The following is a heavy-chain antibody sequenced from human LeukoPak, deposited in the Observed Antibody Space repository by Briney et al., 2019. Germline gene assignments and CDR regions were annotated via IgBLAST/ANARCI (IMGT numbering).Heavy chain of an antibody. D-gene: IGHD2-2*01. CDR2: ISAYNGNT. CDR3: ARGRGYCSSISCLPEGY. Sequence: PGASVKVSCKASGYTFTSYGISWVRQAPGQGLEWMGWISAYNGNTNHAQKLQGRVTMTTDTSTSTAYMELRSLRSDDTAVYYCARGRGYCSSISCLPEGYWGQGTLVTVSS. V-gene: IGHV1-18*04. J-gene: IGHJ4*02. CDR1: GYTFTSYG.